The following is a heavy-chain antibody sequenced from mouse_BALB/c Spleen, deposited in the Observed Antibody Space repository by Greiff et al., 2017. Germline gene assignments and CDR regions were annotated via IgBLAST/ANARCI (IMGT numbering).Heavy chain of an antibody. V-gene: IGHV5-17*02. CDR1: GFTFSSFG. Sequence: EVKLMESGGGLVQPGGSRKLSCAASGFTFSSFGMHWVRQAPEKGLEWVAYISSGSSTIYYADTVKGRFTISRDNPKNTLFLQMTSLRSEDTAMYYCARLGWDYAMDYWGQGTSVTVSS. J-gene: IGHJ4*01. CDR3: ARLGWDYAMDY. CDR2: ISSGSSTI. D-gene: IGHD3-3*01.